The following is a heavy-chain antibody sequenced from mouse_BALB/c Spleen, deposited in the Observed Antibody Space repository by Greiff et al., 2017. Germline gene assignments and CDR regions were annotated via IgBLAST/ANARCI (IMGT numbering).Heavy chain of an antibody. CDR3: TSITTATLGFAY. Sequence: VQLQQSGTVLARPGASVKMSCKASGYSFTSYWMHWVKQRPGQGLEWIGAIYPGNSDTSYNQKFKGKAKLTAVTSASTAYMELSSLTNEDSAVYYCTSITTATLGFAYWGQGTLVTVSA. D-gene: IGHD1-2*01. CDR1: GYSFTSYW. J-gene: IGHJ3*01. V-gene: IGHV1-5*01. CDR2: IYPGNSDT.